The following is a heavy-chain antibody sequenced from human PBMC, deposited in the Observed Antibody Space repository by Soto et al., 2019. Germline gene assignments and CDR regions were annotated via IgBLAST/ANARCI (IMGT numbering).Heavy chain of an antibody. J-gene: IGHJ6*02. D-gene: IGHD5-18*01. CDR2: INPNSGGT. CDR1: GYTFTGYY. V-gene: IGHV1-2*04. CDR3: ARGLRSRGYSYGYYYYSGMDV. Sequence: ASVKVSCKASGYTFTGYYMHWVRQAPGQGLEWMGWINPNSGGTNYAQKFQGWVTMTRDTSISTAYMELSRLRSDDTAVYYCARGLRSRGYSYGYYYYSGMDVWGQGTTVTVSS.